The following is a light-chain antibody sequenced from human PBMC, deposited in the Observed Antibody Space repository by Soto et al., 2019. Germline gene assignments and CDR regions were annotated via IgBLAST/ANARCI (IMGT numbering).Light chain of an antibody. CDR3: QQRNYWLS. J-gene: IGKJ4*01. CDR1: QSVSSN. V-gene: IGKV3D-15*01. CDR2: YAS. Sequence: EIVKTQSPATLSVSPGERATLSCRASQSVSSNLAWYQQKPGQAPRLLISYASTRAAGIPARFSGSGSGTDFTLTISSLEPEDFAIYYCQQRNYWLSFGGGTKVDIK.